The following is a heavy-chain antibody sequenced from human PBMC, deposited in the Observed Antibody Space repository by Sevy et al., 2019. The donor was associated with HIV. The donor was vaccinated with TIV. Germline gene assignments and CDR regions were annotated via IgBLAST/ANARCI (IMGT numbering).Heavy chain of an antibody. Sequence: GGSLRLSCAASGFTFSDHYMEWVRQAPGKGLEWVGRTRNKADGYTTEYAADGKGRFTISRDDSENSLYLQMNSLKTEDTAVYYCSTHAGIAAAGRIFDYWGQGALVTVSS. CDR3: STHAGIAAAGRIFDY. CDR2: TRNKADGYTT. V-gene: IGHV3-72*01. J-gene: IGHJ4*02. D-gene: IGHD6-13*01. CDR1: GFTFSDHY.